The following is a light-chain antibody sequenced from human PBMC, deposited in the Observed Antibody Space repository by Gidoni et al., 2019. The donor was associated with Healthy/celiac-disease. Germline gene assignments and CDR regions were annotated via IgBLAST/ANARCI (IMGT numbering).Light chain of an antibody. CDR1: QSVSSY. CDR3: QQRSNWPPKYT. J-gene: IGKJ2*01. CDR2: DAS. Sequence: EMVLTQSPAHLYLSPGERATLSCRASQSVSSYLAWYQQKPGQAPRLLIYDASNRATGIPARFSGSGSGTDFTLTISSLEPEDFAVYYCQQRSNWPPKYTFGQGTKLEIK. V-gene: IGKV3-11*01.